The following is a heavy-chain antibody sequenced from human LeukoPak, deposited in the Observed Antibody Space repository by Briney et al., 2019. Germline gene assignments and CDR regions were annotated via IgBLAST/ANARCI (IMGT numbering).Heavy chain of an antibody. V-gene: IGHV1-69*05. CDR3: ARATPAEYSSSWYSYYFDY. Sequence: PEASVKVSCKASGGTFSSYAISWVRQAPGQGLEWMGGIIPIFGTANYAQKFQGRVTITTDESTSTAYMELSSLRSEDTAVNYCARATPAEYSSSWYSYYFDYWGQGTLVTVSS. CDR2: IIPIFGTA. CDR1: GGTFSSYA. J-gene: IGHJ4*02. D-gene: IGHD6-13*01.